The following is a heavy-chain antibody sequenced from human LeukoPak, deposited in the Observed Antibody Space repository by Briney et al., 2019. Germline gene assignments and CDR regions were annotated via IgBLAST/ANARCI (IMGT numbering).Heavy chain of an antibody. D-gene: IGHD3-16*01. J-gene: IGHJ4*02. CDR1: GFTFTSYG. Sequence: GGSLRLSCAASGFTFTSYGMHWVRQAPGKGLEWVAVVSYDGSSKYYADSVKSRFTISGDNSKNTLSLQMNSLSAEDTALYYCAKDVARGGIKGSFDYWGQGTLVTVSS. V-gene: IGHV3-30*18. CDR2: VSYDGSSK. CDR3: AKDVARGGIKGSFDY.